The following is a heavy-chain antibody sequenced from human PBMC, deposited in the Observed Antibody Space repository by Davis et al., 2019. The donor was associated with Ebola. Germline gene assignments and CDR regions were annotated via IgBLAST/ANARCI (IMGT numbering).Heavy chain of an antibody. J-gene: IGHJ5*02. Sequence: SETLSLTCTVSGGSISSSSYYWGWIRQPPGKGLEWIGSIYYSGSTYYNPSLKSRVTISVDTSKNQFSLKLSSVTAADTAVYYCARIIGYSRFDPWGQGTLVTVSS. CDR1: GGSISSSSYY. D-gene: IGHD2-15*01. CDR3: ARIIGYSRFDP. V-gene: IGHV4-39*01. CDR2: IYYSGST.